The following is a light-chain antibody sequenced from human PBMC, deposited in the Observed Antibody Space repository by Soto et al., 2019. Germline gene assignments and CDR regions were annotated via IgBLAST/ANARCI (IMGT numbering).Light chain of an antibody. Sequence: AIQMTQSPSSLSASVGDRVTITCRASQGIRNDLGWYQQKPGKAPKLLIYAASSLQSWVPSRFSGSGSGTDFTLTFSSLQPEDFATYYCLQDYNYPWTFGKGTKVEIK. CDR1: QGIRND. V-gene: IGKV1-6*01. J-gene: IGKJ1*01. CDR3: LQDYNYPWT. CDR2: AAS.